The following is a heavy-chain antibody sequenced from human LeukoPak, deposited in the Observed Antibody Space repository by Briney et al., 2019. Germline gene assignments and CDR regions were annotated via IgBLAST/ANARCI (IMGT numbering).Heavy chain of an antibody. CDR1: GFTFSTYA. D-gene: IGHD3-10*01. V-gene: IGHV3-23*01. Sequence: GGSLRLSCAASGFTFSTYAMSWVRQAPGKGLEWVSAISASGGRTYYADSVKGRFTISRDNAKNSLYLQMNSLRVEDTAVYYCAGPLGSPYFHHWGQGTLVTVSS. J-gene: IGHJ1*01. CDR2: ISASGGRT. CDR3: AGPLGSPYFHH.